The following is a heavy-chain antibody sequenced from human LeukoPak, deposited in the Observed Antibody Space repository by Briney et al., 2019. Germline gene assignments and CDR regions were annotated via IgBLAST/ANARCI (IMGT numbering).Heavy chain of an antibody. CDR2: INPNSGGT. CDR3: ARDIGGDDAFDI. J-gene: IGHJ3*02. V-gene: IGHV1-2*02. D-gene: IGHD6-25*01. Sequence: ASVKVSCKASGYTFTGYYMHWVRQAPGQGLEWMGWINPNSGGTNYAQKFQGRVTMTRDTSTSTVYMELSSLRSEDTAVYYCARDIGGDDAFDIWGQGTMVTVSS. CDR1: GYTFTGYY.